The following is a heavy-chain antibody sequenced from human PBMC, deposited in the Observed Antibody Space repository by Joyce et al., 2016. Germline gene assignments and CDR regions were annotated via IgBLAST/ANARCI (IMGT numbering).Heavy chain of an antibody. V-gene: IGHV3-30*18. Sequence: QVQLVESGGGVVQPGRSLRLSCAASGLTLSNYGVHWVRQAPGKGREWVAVISYDGIDKYYADSVKGRFTISRDNSKNTVFLEMNSLRTEDTAVYYCAKILTATYSSGWFLDYWGQGTLVTVSS. CDR2: ISYDGIDK. D-gene: IGHD6-25*01. CDR1: GLTLSNYG. CDR3: AKILTATYSSGWFLDY. J-gene: IGHJ4*02.